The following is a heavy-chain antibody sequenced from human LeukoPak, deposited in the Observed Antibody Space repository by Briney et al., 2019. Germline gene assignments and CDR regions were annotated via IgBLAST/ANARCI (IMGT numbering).Heavy chain of an antibody. V-gene: IGHV3-30*02. Sequence: GGSLRLSCAAPGFIFSSNGIHWVRQAPGKGLEWVSFIQTGGDPKYYADSVRGRFTISRDNSKKTCSLQMDSLRVEDTATYYCAREASTEIIGGMDVRGQGTTVTVTS. CDR1: GFIFSSNG. J-gene: IGHJ6*02. CDR2: IQTGGDPK. D-gene: IGHD2-8*02. CDR3: AREASTEIIGGMDV.